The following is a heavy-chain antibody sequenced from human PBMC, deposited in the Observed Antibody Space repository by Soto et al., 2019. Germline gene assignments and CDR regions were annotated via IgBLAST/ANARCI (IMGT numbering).Heavy chain of an antibody. CDR2: IYYSGST. CDR3: TGGYDILTGSKSSYYFDY. CDR1: GGSISSYY. V-gene: IGHV4-59*08. J-gene: IGHJ4*02. D-gene: IGHD3-9*01. Sequence: SETLSLTCNVSGGSISSYYWICILQPPVKVLEWIGYIYYSGSTNYNPSLKSRVTISVDTSKNQFSLKLSSVTAADTAVYYCTGGYDILTGSKSSYYFDYWGQGTLVTVSS.